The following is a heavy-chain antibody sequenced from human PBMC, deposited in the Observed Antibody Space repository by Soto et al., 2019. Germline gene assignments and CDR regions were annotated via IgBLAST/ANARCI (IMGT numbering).Heavy chain of an antibody. CDR1: GYTLTELS. Sequence: GASVKVSCKVSGYTLTELSMHWVRQAPGQGLEWMGGIIPIFGTADYAQKFQGRVTITADESTSTAYMELSSLRSEDTAVYYCARAGEYQLLSLNPAWFDPWGQGTLVTVSS. CDR2: IIPIFGTA. D-gene: IGHD2-2*01. J-gene: IGHJ5*02. CDR3: ARAGEYQLLSLNPAWFDP. V-gene: IGHV1-69*13.